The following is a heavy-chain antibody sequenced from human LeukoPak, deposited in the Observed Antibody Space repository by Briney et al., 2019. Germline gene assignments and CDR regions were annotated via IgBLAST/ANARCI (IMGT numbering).Heavy chain of an antibody. J-gene: IGHJ5*02. CDR3: ARAYGDYVRWFDP. CDR1: GGSISTYY. Sequence: PSETLSLTCTVSGGSISTYYWSWIRQPPGKGLEWIGYIYYSGSTNYNPSLKSRVTISVDTSKKQFSLKLSSVTAADTAVYYCARAYGDYVRWFDPWGQGSLVTVSS. V-gene: IGHV4-59*01. D-gene: IGHD4-17*01. CDR2: IYYSGST.